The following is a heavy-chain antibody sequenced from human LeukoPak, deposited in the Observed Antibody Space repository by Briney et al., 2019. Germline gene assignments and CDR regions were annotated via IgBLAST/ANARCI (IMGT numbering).Heavy chain of an antibody. Sequence: GGSLRLSCAASGFTFSSYVMSWVRQAPGKGLEWVSAISGSGGGTYYADSVKGRFTISRDNSKNTLYLQTNSLRAEDTAVYYRARRGAAGTYYFDYWGQGTLVTVSS. CDR1: GFTFSSYV. D-gene: IGHD6-13*01. CDR3: ARRGAAGTYYFDY. V-gene: IGHV3-23*01. J-gene: IGHJ4*02. CDR2: ISGSGGGT.